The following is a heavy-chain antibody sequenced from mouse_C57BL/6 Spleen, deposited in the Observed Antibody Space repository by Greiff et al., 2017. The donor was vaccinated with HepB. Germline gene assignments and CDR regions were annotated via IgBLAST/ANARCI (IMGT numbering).Heavy chain of an antibody. Sequence: QVQLQQPGAELVRPGTSVKLSCKASGYTFTSYWMHWVKQRPGQGLEWIGVIDPSDSYTNYNQKFKGKATLTVDTSSSPAYMQLSSLTSEDSAVYYCAISGYYGSSYFDYWGQGTTLTVSS. D-gene: IGHD1-1*01. CDR3: AISGYYGSSYFDY. J-gene: IGHJ2*01. CDR2: IDPSDSYT. V-gene: IGHV1-59*01. CDR1: GYTFTSYW.